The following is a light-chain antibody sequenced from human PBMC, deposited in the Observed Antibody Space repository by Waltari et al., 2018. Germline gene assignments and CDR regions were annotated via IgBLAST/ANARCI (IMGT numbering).Light chain of an antibody. V-gene: IGKV2-28*01. Sequence: IVMTQSPVSLPVTPGAPASIPCRSSRSLLHSNGYNYFDWYLQKPGQSPRLLIYLGSTRASGVPDRFSGSGSGTDFTLRISRVEAEDVGVYYCMQASHTPSVAFGGGTKVEIK. CDR1: RSLLHSNGYNY. CDR3: MQASHTPSVA. J-gene: IGKJ4*01. CDR2: LGS.